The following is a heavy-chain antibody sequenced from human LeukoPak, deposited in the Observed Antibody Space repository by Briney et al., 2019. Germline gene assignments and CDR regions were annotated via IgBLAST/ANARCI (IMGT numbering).Heavy chain of an antibody. D-gene: IGHD3-10*01. CDR1: GGSISSYY. Sequence: SETLSLTCTVSGGSISSYYWSWIRQPPGKGLEWIGYIYYSGSTNYNPSLKSRVTISVDTSKNQFSLKLSSVTAADTAVYYCASVRVRGVINDYWGQGTLVTVSS. CDR2: IYYSGST. J-gene: IGHJ4*02. V-gene: IGHV4-59*08. CDR3: ASVRVRGVINDY.